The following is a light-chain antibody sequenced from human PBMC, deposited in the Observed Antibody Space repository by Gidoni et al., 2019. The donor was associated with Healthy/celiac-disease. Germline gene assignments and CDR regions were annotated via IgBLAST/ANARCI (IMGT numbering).Light chain of an antibody. J-gene: IGLJ2*01. Sequence: QSVLTQPPSVSAAPGPKVTISCSGSSSNIGKNYVSWYKQLPGTAPKLLIYDNNKRPSGIPDRFSGSKSGTSATLGITGLQTGDEADYYCGTWDSSLSAVVFGGGTKLTVL. V-gene: IGLV1-51*01. CDR3: GTWDSSLSAVV. CDR2: DNN. CDR1: SSNIGKNY.